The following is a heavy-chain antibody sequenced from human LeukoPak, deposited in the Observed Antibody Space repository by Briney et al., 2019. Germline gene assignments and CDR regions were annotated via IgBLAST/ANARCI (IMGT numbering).Heavy chain of an antibody. CDR3: ARGVVPAAMGYYYYYMDV. CDR1: GGSISSSSYY. V-gene: IGHV4-61*10. CDR2: IYYSGST. Sequence: SETLSLTCTVSGGSISSSSYYWSWIRQPAGKGLEWIGYIYYSGSTNYNPSLKSRVTISVDTSKNQFSLKLSSVTAADTAVYYCARGVVPAAMGYYYYYMDVWGKGTTVTVSS. D-gene: IGHD2-2*01. J-gene: IGHJ6*03.